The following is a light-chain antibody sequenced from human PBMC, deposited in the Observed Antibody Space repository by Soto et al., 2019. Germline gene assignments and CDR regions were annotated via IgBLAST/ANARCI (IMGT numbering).Light chain of an antibody. CDR1: SSDVGGYNF. J-gene: IGLJ1*01. CDR3: SSYAGNKIYYV. CDR2: EVN. V-gene: IGLV2-8*01. Sequence: ALTQPPSASGSPGQSVTISCTGTSSDVGGYNFVSWYQQHPGKAPKLMIFEVNKRPSGVPDRFSGSKSGNTASLTVSGLQAEDEADYYCSSYAGNKIYYVFGTGTKLTVL.